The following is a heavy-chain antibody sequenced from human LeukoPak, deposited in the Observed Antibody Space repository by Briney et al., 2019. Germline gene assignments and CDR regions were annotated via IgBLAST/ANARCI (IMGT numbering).Heavy chain of an antibody. CDR3: ARGHGIVVVPAAHDYYYYYMDV. CDR2: INHSGST. CDR1: GGSFSGYY. V-gene: IGHV4-34*01. Sequence: SETLSLTCAVYGGSFSGYYWSWIRQPPGKGLEWIGEINHSGSTTYNPSLKSRVTISVGTSKNQFSLKLSSVTAADTAVYYCARGHGIVVVPAAHDYYYYYMDVWGKGTTVTVSS. J-gene: IGHJ6*03. D-gene: IGHD2-2*01.